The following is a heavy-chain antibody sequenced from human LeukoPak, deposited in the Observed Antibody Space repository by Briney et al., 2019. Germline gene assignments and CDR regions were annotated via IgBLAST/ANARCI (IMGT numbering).Heavy chain of an antibody. D-gene: IGHD3-3*01. V-gene: IGHV4-34*01. Sequence: SETLSLTCAVYGGSFSGYYWSWIRQPPGKGLEWIGEINHSGSTNYNPSLKSRVTISVDTSKNQFSLELSSVTAADTAVYYCARLKGLLNDFWSGYYTYYFDYWGQGTLVTVSS. CDR3: ARLKGLLNDFWSGYYTYYFDY. CDR2: INHSGST. J-gene: IGHJ4*02. CDR1: GGSFSGYY.